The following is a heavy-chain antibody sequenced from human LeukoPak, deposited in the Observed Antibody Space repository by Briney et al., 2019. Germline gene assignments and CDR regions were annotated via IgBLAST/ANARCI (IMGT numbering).Heavy chain of an antibody. CDR2: INHSGST. CDR1: GGSFSGYY. CDR3: ARGGSSGWYRSSSYYYYGMDV. D-gene: IGHD6-19*01. J-gene: IGHJ6*02. Sequence: PSETLSLTCAVYGGSFSGYYWGWIRQPPGKGLEWIGEINHSGSTNYNPSLKSRVTISVDTSKNQFSLKLSSVTAADTAVYYCARGGSSGWYRSSSYYYYGMDVWGQGTTVTVSS. V-gene: IGHV4-34*01.